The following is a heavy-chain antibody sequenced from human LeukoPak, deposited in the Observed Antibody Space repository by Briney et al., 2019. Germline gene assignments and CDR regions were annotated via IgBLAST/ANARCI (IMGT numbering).Heavy chain of an antibody. Sequence: PGGSLRLSCAASGFTFSSCWMHWVRQAPGKGLVWLARINGDGSSISYADSVKGRFTISRDNAKNTLYLQMNSLRAEDTAVYYRGRDRGYSGDYWGQGTLVTVSS. CDR1: GFTFSSCW. J-gene: IGHJ4*02. D-gene: IGHD5-12*01. V-gene: IGHV3-74*01. CDR3: GRDRGYSGDY. CDR2: INGDGSSI.